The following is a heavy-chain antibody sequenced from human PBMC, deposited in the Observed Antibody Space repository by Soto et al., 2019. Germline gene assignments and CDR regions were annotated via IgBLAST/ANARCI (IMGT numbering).Heavy chain of an antibody. CDR2: NFQNGNL. V-gene: IGHV4-4*02. CDR1: GGSISSSNW. J-gene: IGHJ4*02. D-gene: IGHD2-8*02. CDR3: ARRKHMVVLPSSSRFYFDH. Sequence: QVQLQESGPGLVQPSETLSLTCAVSGGSISSSNWWSWVRQPPGKGLEWIGENFQNGNLNYNPSHKSRVTISVDKSKRQCSRNVTSVTAADTAVYFCARRKHMVVLPSSSRFYFDHWGQGSLVIVSS.